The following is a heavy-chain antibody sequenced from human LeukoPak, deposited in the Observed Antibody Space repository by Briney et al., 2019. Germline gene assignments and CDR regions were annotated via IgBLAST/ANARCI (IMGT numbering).Heavy chain of an antibody. CDR2: IYWDDDK. D-gene: IGHD4-17*01. Sequence: ESGPTLVKPTQTLTLTCTFSGFSLSTSGVGVGWIRQPPGKALEWLALIYWDDDKRYSPSLKSRLTITKDTSKNQVVLTMTNIDPVDTATYYCAHTALRPRTFDYWGRGTLVTVSS. V-gene: IGHV2-5*02. CDR1: GFSLSTSGVG. CDR3: AHTALRPRTFDY. J-gene: IGHJ4*02.